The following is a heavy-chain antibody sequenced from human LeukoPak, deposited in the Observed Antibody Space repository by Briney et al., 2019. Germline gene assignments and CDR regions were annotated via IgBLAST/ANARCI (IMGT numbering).Heavy chain of an antibody. J-gene: IGHJ5*02. CDR2: MNPDSGNT. D-gene: IGHD3-3*01. CDR1: GYTFTSYD. V-gene: IGHV1-8*03. CDR3: ARIHDFWSAFAH. Sequence: GASVKVSCKASGYTFTSYDINWVRQATGQGLEWVGWMNPDSGNTAFAQKFQGRVTITRNTSITTVYLELSSLKSEDTAVYYCARIHDFWSAFAHWGQGTLVTVSS.